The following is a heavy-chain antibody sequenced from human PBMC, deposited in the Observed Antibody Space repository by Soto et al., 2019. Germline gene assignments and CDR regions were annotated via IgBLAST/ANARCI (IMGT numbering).Heavy chain of an antibody. CDR2: ISYDGSNK. CDR1: GFTFSSYG. D-gene: IGHD1-26*01. V-gene: IGHV3-30*18. J-gene: IGHJ6*02. CDR3: AKGATDYYYYYGMDV. Sequence: PGGSLRLSCAASGFTFSSYGMHWVRQAPGKGLEWVAVISYDGSNKYYADSVKGRFTISRDNSKNTLYLQMNSLRAEDTAVYYCAKGATDYYYYYGMDVWGQGTTVTVSS.